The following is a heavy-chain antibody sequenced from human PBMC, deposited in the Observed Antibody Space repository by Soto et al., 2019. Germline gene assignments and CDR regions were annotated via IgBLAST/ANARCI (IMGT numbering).Heavy chain of an antibody. CDR3: ARAPAGTSPFFDY. J-gene: IGHJ4*02. Sequence: LRLSCAVSGFTFSDYYMSWIRQAPGKGLEWVSYISSSGNTIYYADSVKGRFTISRDNAKNSLYLQMNSLRAEDTAVYYCARAPAGTSPFFDYWGQGALVTVSS. CDR2: ISSSGNTI. D-gene: IGHD6-13*01. V-gene: IGHV3-11*01. CDR1: GFTFSDYY.